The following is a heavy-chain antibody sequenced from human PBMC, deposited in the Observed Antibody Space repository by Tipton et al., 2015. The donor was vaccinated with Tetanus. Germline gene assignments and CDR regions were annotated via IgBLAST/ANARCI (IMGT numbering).Heavy chain of an antibody. CDR2: VHYSGST. CDR3: ARIGWLQQNKPAFDI. V-gene: IGHV4-59*01. J-gene: IGHJ3*02. CDR1: GGSISSYY. Sequence: TLSLTCTVSGGSISSYYWTWIRQPPGRGLEWIGYVHYSGSTNYSPSLGSRVTLSVDTSKNQFSLKLSSVTAADTAAYYCARIGWLQQNKPAFDIWGQGTVVTVSS. D-gene: IGHD6-19*01.